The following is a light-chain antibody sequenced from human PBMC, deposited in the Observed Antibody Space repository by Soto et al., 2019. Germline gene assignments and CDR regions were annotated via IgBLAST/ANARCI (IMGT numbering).Light chain of an antibody. CDR1: SSDVGAHSF. V-gene: IGLV2-14*01. J-gene: IGLJ1*01. CDR3: NSYTGSNTYV. Sequence: QSVLTQPASVSGSPGQAITISCSGSSSDVGAHSFVSWYQHHPGKAPKLMIYEVSNRPSGVSNRFSGSKSGNTASLTISGLQAEDEADYYCNSYTGSNTYVFGSGTKVTVL. CDR2: EVS.